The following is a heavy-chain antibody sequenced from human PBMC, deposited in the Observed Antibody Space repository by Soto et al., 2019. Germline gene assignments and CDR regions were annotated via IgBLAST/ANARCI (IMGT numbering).Heavy chain of an antibody. CDR1: GGSISSYY. CDR2: IYYSGST. Sequence: QVQLQESGPGLVKPSETLSLTCTVSGGSISSYYCSWIRQPPGKGLEWIGHIYYSGSTSYNPSLKSRVTISVDTSKNQLSLKLSSVTAADTAVYYFARYYGGYSDYWGQGTLVTVSS. D-gene: IGHD3-10*01. CDR3: ARYYGGYSDY. V-gene: IGHV4-59*08. J-gene: IGHJ4*02.